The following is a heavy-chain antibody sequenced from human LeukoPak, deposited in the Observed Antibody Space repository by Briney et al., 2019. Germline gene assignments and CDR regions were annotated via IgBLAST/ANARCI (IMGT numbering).Heavy chain of an antibody. CDR2: IYPGDSDT. CDR1: GYSFTSYW. Sequence: HGESLKISCKGSGYSFTSYWIGWVRQMPGKGLEWMGIIYPGDSDTRYSPSSQGQVTISADKSISTAYLQWSSLKASDTPMYYCARNDFWSASWFDPWGQGTLVTVSS. D-gene: IGHD3-3*01. V-gene: IGHV5-51*01. CDR3: ARNDFWSASWFDP. J-gene: IGHJ5*02.